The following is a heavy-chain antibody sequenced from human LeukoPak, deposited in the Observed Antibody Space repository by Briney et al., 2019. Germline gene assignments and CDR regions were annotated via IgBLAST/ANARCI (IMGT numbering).Heavy chain of an antibody. CDR3: AGDRSGVSSLDY. D-gene: IGHD6-13*01. CDR1: GGSISGDY. Sequence: SETLSLTCTVSGGSISGDYWSWIRQSPGKGLEWIAYIHSSGSTSYNPSLKSRVTISVDTSKNEFSLKLTSVNAADTAVYYCAGDRSGVSSLDYWGQGILVTVSS. V-gene: IGHV4-59*01. J-gene: IGHJ4*02. CDR2: IHSSGST.